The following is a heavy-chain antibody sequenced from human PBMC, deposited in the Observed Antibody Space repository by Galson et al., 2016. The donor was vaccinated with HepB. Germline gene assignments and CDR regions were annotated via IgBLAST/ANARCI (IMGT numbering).Heavy chain of an antibody. CDR1: GFTFRNYG. J-gene: IGHJ4*02. Sequence: SLRLSCAASGFTFRNYGMHWVPQAPGKGLEWVALISNDGSIKYYADSVKGRFTISRDNSKNTLYLQMNSLRAEDAAVYYCARQAYYDSSGYYYPLGYWGQGTLVTVSS. CDR2: ISNDGSIK. CDR3: ARQAYYDSSGYYYPLGY. V-gene: IGHV3-30*03. D-gene: IGHD3-22*01.